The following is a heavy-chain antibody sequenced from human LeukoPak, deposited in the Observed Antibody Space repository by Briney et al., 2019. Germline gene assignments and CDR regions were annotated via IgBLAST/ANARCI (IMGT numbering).Heavy chain of an antibody. J-gene: IGHJ4*02. Sequence: GGSLRLSCAASGFTFSDHYMDWVRQAPGKGLEWVDRSRNKANSYTTDYAASVKGRFTISRDDSKNSLYLQMNSLKIEDTAVYYCARAYSSGWYSPGYWGQGTLVAVSS. CDR1: GFTFSDHY. V-gene: IGHV3-72*01. D-gene: IGHD6-19*01. CDR3: ARAYSSGWYSPGY. CDR2: SRNKANSYTT.